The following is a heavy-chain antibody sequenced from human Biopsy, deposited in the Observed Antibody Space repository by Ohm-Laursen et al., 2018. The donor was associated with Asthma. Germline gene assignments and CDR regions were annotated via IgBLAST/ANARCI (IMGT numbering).Heavy chain of an antibody. CDR2: VSSDGHNK. CDR3: ARQSGQDYGDSSGFDI. D-gene: IGHD3-22*01. V-gene: IGHV3-30*03. CDR1: GFVFSQCG. Sequence: SSLRLSCAASGFVFSQCGMHWVRQGPGKGLEWVALVSSDGHNKYYEDSVKGRFTISRDNSRNRLYLQINRLTVEDSAVYFCARQSGQDYGDSSGFDIWGQGTKVAVPS. J-gene: IGHJ3*02.